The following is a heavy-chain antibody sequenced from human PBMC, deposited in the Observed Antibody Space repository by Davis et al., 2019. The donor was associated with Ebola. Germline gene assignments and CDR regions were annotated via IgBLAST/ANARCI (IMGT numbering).Heavy chain of an antibody. Sequence: GESLKISCAASGFTFSSYEMNWVRQAPGKGLEWVSYISSSGSTIYYADSVKGRFTISRDNSKNTLYLQMNSLRAEDTAVYYCAKSTAAVTTEWFDPWGQGTLVTVSS. CDR1: GFTFSSYE. CDR3: AKSTAAVTTEWFDP. V-gene: IGHV3-48*03. D-gene: IGHD4-17*01. J-gene: IGHJ5*02. CDR2: ISSSGSTI.